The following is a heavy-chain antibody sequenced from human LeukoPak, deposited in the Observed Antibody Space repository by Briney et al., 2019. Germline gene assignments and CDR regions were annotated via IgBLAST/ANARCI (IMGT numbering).Heavy chain of an antibody. J-gene: IGHJ1*01. Sequence: ASVKVSCKGSGYTFDRYGVTWVRQAPGQGLEWMGWIGAYNGNTNYAQKLQGRVTMTTDTSTSTAYMELRSLRSDDTAVYYCARDGWELLDEYFQHWGQGTLVTVSS. CDR2: IGAYNGNT. D-gene: IGHD1-26*01. V-gene: IGHV1-18*01. CDR1: GYTFDRYG. CDR3: ARDGWELLDEYFQH.